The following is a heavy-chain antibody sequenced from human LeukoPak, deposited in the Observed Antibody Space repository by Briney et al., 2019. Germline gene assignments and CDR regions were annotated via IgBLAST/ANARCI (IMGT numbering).Heavy chain of an antibody. CDR2: INSDGSYI. CDR3: ARSPQRDFDY. CDR1: GFSFSSYW. Sequence: PGGSLRLSCVASGFSFSSYWMHWVRQAPGKGLEWVSRINSDGSYIRYADSVKGRFTISRDNAKNTLYLQINSLGAEDTAVYYCARSPQRDFDYWGQGTLVTVSS. J-gene: IGHJ4*02. D-gene: IGHD5-24*01. V-gene: IGHV3-74*01.